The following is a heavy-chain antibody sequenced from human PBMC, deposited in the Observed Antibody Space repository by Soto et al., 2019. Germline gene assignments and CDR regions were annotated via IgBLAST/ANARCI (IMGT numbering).Heavy chain of an antibody. CDR1: GGTISSGGYY. V-gene: IGHV4-31*03. D-gene: IGHD3-3*01. Sequence: SETLSLTCTVSGGTISSGGYYWSWIRQHPGKGLEWIGYIYYSGSTYYNPSLKSRVTISVDTSKNQFSLKLSSVTAADTAVYYCARASRRFWSGYLGYYYMDVWGKGTTVTVSS. CDR3: ARASRRFWSGYLGYYYMDV. CDR2: IYYSGST. J-gene: IGHJ6*03.